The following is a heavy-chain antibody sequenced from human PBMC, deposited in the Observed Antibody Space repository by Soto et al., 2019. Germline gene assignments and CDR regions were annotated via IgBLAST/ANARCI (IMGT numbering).Heavy chain of an antibody. CDR3: AGGYSGYATSYYYYGMDV. CDR1: GGSFSGYY. D-gene: IGHD5-12*01. J-gene: IGHJ6*02. CDR2: INHSGST. V-gene: IGHV4-34*01. Sequence: SETLSLTCAVYGGSFSGYYWSWIRQPPGKGLEWIGEINHSGSTNYNPSLKSRVTISVDTSKNQFSLKLSSVTAADTAVYYCAGGYSGYATSYYYYGMDVWGQGTTVTVS.